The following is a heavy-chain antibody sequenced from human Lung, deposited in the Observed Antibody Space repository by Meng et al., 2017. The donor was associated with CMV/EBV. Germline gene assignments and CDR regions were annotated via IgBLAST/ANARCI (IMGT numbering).Heavy chain of an antibody. J-gene: IGHJ4*02. CDR2: ISCYNRNT. D-gene: IGHD6-19*01. Sequence: VKSGAGVKEPGASVGVPCKASGYTFRHHGISWLRQAPGQGLEWMGWISCYNRNTNNAQKLQGRVTMTTDTSTNTAYMDLRGLRSDDTDVYYCARDPSNTSGRYAYFDYWGQGTLVTVSS. CDR3: ARDPSNTSGRYAYFDY. CDR1: GYTFRHHG. V-gene: IGHV1-18*01.